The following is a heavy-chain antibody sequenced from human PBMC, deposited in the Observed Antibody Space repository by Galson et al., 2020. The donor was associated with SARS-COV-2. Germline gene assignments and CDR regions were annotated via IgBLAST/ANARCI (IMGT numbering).Heavy chain of an antibody. V-gene: IGHV3-9*01. J-gene: IGHJ3*01. D-gene: IGHD1-20*01. CDR3: AKSYSNNWSHEPFDF. CDR1: GFTFVEYA. CDR2: IDWNSGSE. Sequence: GGSLRLSCTVSGFTFVEYAMHWVRQAPGKGLEWVSGIDWNSGSEGYVDSVKGRFTISRDNAQKSLFLQMNSLRSEDTALYFCAKSYSNNWSHEPFDFWGHGTMVTVSS.